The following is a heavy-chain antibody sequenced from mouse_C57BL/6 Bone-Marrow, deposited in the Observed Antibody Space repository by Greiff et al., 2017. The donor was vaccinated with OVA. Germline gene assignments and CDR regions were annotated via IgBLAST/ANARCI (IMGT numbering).Heavy chain of an antibody. D-gene: IGHD4-1*01. J-gene: IGHJ2*01. CDR2: ISYDGSN. CDR1: GYSITSGYY. V-gene: IGHV3-6*01. Sequence: VQLKESGPGLVKPSQSLSLTCSVTGYSITSGYYWNWIRQFPGNKLEWMGYISYDGSNNYNPSLKNRISITRDTSKNQFFLKLNSVTTEDTATYYCATPLLGYFDYWGQGTTLTVSS. CDR3: ATPLLGYFDY.